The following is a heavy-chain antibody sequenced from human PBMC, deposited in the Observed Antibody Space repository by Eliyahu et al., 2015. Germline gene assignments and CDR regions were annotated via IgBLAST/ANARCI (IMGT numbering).Heavy chain of an antibody. CDR3: AHRQDDLTRKPPTVTTFRNHYYGMDV. Sequence: QITLKESGPTLVKPTQTLTLTCTFXGFSLSTXXXGVGWIRQPPGKAXEXLALIYWDXDKRSSPSLKSRLTITKDTSKNQVVLXMTNMDPVDTATYYCAHRQDDLTRKPPTVTTFRNHYYGMDVWGQGTTVTVSS. D-gene: IGHD4-17*01. V-gene: IGHV2-5*02. CDR2: IYWDXDK. J-gene: IGHJ6*02. CDR1: GFSLSTXXXG.